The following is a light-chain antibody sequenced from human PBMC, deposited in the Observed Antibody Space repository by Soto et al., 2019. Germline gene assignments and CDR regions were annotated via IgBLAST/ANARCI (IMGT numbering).Light chain of an antibody. CDR3: QQRSNWPSLT. CDR1: QSVGSY. J-gene: IGKJ4*01. CDR2: DAS. V-gene: IGKV3-11*01. Sequence: EIVLIQSPATLSLSPGERATLSCRASQSVGSYLAWYQHKPGQAPRLLISDASNRATGIPARFSGSGSETVFTLTISSLEPEDSAVYYCQQRSNWPSLTFGGGTKVDIK.